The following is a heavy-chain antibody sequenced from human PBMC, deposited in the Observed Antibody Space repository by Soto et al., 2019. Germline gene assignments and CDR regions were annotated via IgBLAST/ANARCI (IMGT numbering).Heavy chain of an antibody. CDR2: TYYRSKWYN. Sequence: SQTLSLTCAISGDSVSGNSAAWNWIRQSPSRGLEWLGRTYYRSKWYNDYAVSVKSRITVTPDTSKNQFSLHLNSVTPEDTAVYYCARESPYYERSDRHLEHCGPGALVNVPS. V-gene: IGHV6-1*01. CDR1: GDSVSGNSAA. CDR3: ARESPYYERSDRHLEH. D-gene: IGHD3-16*01. J-gene: IGHJ4*02.